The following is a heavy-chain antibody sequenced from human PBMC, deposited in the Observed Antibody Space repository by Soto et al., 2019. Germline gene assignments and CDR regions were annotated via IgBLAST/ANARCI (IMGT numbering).Heavy chain of an antibody. V-gene: IGHV3-30*03. D-gene: IGHD6-13*01. Sequence: SMRLPCVAAALTCRNYGMHWVLQAPHRKLEWVAVISYDGSNKYYADSVKGRFTISRDNSKNTLYLQMNSLRAEDTAVYYCARAGYSSSWYFPDYYMDVWGKGTTVTVSS. CDR2: ISYDGSNK. J-gene: IGHJ6*03. CDR1: ALTCRNYG. CDR3: ARAGYSSSWYFPDYYMDV.